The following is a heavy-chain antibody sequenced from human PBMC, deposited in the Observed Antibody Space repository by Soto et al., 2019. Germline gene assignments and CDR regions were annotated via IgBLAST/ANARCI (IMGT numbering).Heavy chain of an antibody. V-gene: IGHV3-23*01. J-gene: IGHJ4*02. D-gene: IGHD6-19*01. CDR1: GFFFSSYT. CDR2: FSATSENT. CDR3: AKARDQQWVRLPFDY. Sequence: EVQLLESGGGLVQPGGSLRLSCVGSGFFFSSYTMTWVRQAPGKWLDWVSSFSATSENTYYADSVRGRFTISRDNSNNTLFLQMNSLTAEDTAMYYCAKARDQQWVRLPFDYWGQGILVIVSS.